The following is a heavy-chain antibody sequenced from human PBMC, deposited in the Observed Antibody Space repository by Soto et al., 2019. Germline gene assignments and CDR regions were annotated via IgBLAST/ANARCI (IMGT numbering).Heavy chain of an antibody. V-gene: IGHV4-59*01. CDR2: IYYSGST. CDR3: ARANNWWLFDP. Sequence: SETLSLTCTVSGGSISSYYWSWIRQPPGKGLEWIGYIYYSGSTNYNPSLKSRVTISVDTSKNQFSLKLSSVTAADTAVYYCARANNWWLFDPWGQGTLVTSPQ. J-gene: IGHJ5*02. D-gene: IGHD1-20*01. CDR1: GGSISSYY.